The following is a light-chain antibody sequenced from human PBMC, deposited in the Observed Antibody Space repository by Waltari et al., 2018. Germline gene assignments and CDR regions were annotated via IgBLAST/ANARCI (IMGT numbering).Light chain of an antibody. J-gene: IGLJ3*02. V-gene: IGLV6-57*03. CDR1: RGSIVSNY. CDR2: ENN. Sequence: FMLTQPHSVSESPGRRVTISCTRSRGSIVSNYVPGYQQRPGSAPPTIIYENNRRPSGVPDRFSVSIDSSSNSASLVISGVKTEDEADYYCQSYNSTGWVFGGGTKLTVL. CDR3: QSYNSTGWV.